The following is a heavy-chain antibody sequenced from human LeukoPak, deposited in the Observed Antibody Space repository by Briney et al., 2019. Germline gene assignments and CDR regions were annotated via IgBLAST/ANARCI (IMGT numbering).Heavy chain of an antibody. D-gene: IGHD5-12*01. Sequence: GRSLRLSCAASGFTFSSYGMHWVRQAPGKGLEWVAVIWYDGSNKYYADSVKGRFTISRDNSQNTLYLQMDSLRAEDTAVYYCAREGGGYDYYFDYWGQGTLVTVSS. J-gene: IGHJ4*02. CDR1: GFTFSSYG. V-gene: IGHV3-33*01. CDR3: AREGGGYDYYFDY. CDR2: IWYDGSNK.